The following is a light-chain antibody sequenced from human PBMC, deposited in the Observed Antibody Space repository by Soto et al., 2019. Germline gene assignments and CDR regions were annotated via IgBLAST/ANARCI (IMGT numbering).Light chain of an antibody. Sequence: DIQMTQSPSTLSASVGDRVTNTCRASQSVSRWLTWYQQRPGKAPKLLIYKASTLESGVPSRFSGSRTGTEFTLAISSLQPDNSATYYCQQYNDNWTFGQGTKVDIK. V-gene: IGKV1-5*03. CDR1: QSVSRW. J-gene: IGKJ1*01. CDR2: KAS. CDR3: QQYNDNWT.